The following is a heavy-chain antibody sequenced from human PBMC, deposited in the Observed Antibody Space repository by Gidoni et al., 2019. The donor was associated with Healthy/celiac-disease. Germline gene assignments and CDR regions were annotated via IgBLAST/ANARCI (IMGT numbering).Heavy chain of an antibody. CDR2: ISGSGGST. Sequence: LVQPGGSLRLSCAASGFTFSSYAMSWVRQAPGKGLEWVSAISGSGGSTYYADSVKGRFTISRDNSKNTLYLQMNSLRAEDTAVYYCAKGISPAYCGGDCSHDAFDIWGQGTMVTVSS. CDR3: AKGISPAYCGGDCSHDAFDI. V-gene: IGHV3-23*01. CDR1: GFTFSSYA. J-gene: IGHJ3*02. D-gene: IGHD2-21*01.